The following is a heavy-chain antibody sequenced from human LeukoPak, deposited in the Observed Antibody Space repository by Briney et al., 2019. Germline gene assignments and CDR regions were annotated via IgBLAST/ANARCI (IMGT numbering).Heavy chain of an antibody. J-gene: IGHJ4*02. D-gene: IGHD4-23*01. CDR2: ISSSSSYI. Sequence: PGGSLRLSCAASGFTFSSYSMNWVRQAPGKGLEWVSSISSSSSYIYYADSVKGRFTISRDNAENSLYLQMNSLRAEDTAVYYCARDWDYGGHFDYWGQGTLVTVSS. V-gene: IGHV3-21*01. CDR3: ARDWDYGGHFDY. CDR1: GFTFSSYS.